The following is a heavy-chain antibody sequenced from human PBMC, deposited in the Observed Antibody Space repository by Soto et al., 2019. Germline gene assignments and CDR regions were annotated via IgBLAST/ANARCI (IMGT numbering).Heavy chain of an antibody. V-gene: IGHV4-34*01. CDR1: GGSLSGYY. J-gene: IGHJ4*02. D-gene: IGHD5-18*01. Sequence: QVQLQQWGAGLLKQSETLSLTCAVYGGSLSGYYWSCIRQPPGKGLEWIGEIHDSRSTNYNPSLTSRVPISVDTSKNQFFLMLKSVSAGDPAVYYCARRGYSSSLFRWGQGTLVTVSS. CDR3: ARRGYSSSLFR. CDR2: IHDSRST.